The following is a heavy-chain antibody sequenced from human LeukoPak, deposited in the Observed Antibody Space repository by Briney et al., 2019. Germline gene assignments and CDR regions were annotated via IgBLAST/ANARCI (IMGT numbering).Heavy chain of an antibody. J-gene: IGHJ4*02. CDR2: ISSSSSYI. CDR1: GFTFSSYS. CDR3: ARDPVEMATITNDY. Sequence: PGGSLRLSCAASGFTFSSYSMNWVRQAPGKGLEWVSSISSSSSYIYYADSVKGRFTVSRDNAKNSLYLQMNSLRAEDTAVYYCARDPVEMATITNDYWGQGTLVTVSP. D-gene: IGHD5-24*01. V-gene: IGHV3-21*01.